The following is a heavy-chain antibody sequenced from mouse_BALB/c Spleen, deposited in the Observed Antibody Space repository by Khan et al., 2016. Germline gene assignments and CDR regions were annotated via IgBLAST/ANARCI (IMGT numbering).Heavy chain of an antibody. Sequence: QVRLQQSGAELARPGASVKLSCKASGYTFTSYWMQWVKQRPGQGLEWIGAIYPGDGDTRYTQKFKGKATLTADKSSSTAYMQLSSLASEDSAVYYCASGGYDYPYAMDYWGQGTSVTVSS. CDR3: ASGGYDYPYAMDY. V-gene: IGHV1-87*01. D-gene: IGHD2-4*01. CDR2: IYPGDGDT. J-gene: IGHJ4*01. CDR1: GYTFTSYW.